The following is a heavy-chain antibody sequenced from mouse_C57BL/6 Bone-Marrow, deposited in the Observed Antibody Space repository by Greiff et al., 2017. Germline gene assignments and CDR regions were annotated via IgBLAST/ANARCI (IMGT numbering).Heavy chain of an antibody. CDR3: ASVGFAY. Sequence: DVQLQESGPGLVKPSQSLSLTCSVTGYSITSGYYWHWIRQFPGNKLVWMGYISYDGSNNYNPSLKNRISITRDTSKNKFFLKLNSVTTDDTATYYCASVGFAYWGQGTLVTVSA. CDR2: ISYDGSN. J-gene: IGHJ3*01. CDR1: GYSITSGYY. D-gene: IGHD2-14*01. V-gene: IGHV3-6*01.